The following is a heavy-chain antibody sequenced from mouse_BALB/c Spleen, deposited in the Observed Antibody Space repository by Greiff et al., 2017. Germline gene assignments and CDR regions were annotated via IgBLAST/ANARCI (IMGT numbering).Heavy chain of an antibody. D-gene: IGHD2-10*01. V-gene: IGHV1-67*01. CDR2: ISTYSGNT. J-gene: IGHJ4*01. Sequence: VQLVESGPELVRPGVSVKISCKGSGYTFTDYAMHWVKQSHAKSLEWIGVISTYSGNTNYNQKFKGKATMTVDKSSSTAYMELARLTSEDSAIYYCASSLLGYYYAMDYWGQGTSVTVSS. CDR1: GYTFTDYA. CDR3: ASSLLGYYYAMDY.